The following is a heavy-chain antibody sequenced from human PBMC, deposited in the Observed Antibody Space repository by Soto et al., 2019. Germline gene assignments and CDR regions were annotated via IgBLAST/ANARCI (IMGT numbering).Heavy chain of an antibody. J-gene: IGHJ6*02. V-gene: IGHV3-48*02. D-gene: IGHD4-17*01. CDR1: GFTFSSYS. CDR3: ARLTTVTPRYYYYYGMDV. Sequence: GGSLRLSCAASGFTFSSYSMNWVRQAPGKGLEWVSYISSSSSTIYYADSVKGRFTISRDNAKNSLYLQMNSLRDEDTAVYYCARLTTVTPRYYYYYGMDVWGQGTTVTVSS. CDR2: ISSSSSTI.